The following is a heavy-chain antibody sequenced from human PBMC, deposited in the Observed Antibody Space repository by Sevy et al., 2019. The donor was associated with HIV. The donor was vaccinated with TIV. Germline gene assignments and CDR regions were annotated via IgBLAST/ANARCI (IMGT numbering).Heavy chain of an antibody. J-gene: IGHJ4*02. V-gene: IGHV3-30-3*01. Sequence: GGSLRLSCAASGFTFSNYDMHWVRQAPGKGLEWVAVISHDGNYKNYADSVKVRFTISRDDFKNTLYLQMSSLRPEDTAVYFCARLFCCGGVRYYLDYWGQGALVTVSS. D-gene: IGHD2-21*01. CDR3: ARLFCCGGVRYYLDY. CDR1: GFTFSNYD. CDR2: ISHDGNYK.